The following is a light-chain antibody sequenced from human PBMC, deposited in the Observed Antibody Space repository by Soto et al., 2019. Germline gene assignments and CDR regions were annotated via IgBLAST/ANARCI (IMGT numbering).Light chain of an antibody. CDR3: QQSYSTPRT. V-gene: IGKV1-39*01. CDR2: AAS. Sequence: DIPMTQSPSSLSSSVGDRVTITCRASQTIKTYLNWYQQKPGNAPNLLIYAASSLQSGVPSRFSGSGSGTDFTLSIRSLQPEDFATYYCQQSYSTPRTFGQGTRVETK. CDR1: QTIKTY. J-gene: IGKJ1*01.